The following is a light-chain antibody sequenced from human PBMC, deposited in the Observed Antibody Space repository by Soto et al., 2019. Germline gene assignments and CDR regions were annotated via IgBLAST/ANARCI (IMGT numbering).Light chain of an antibody. J-gene: IGKJ4*01. Sequence: DIQMTQSPSALSASEGDRVTITCRASQSISSNLNWYQQKAGKAPKLLIYAASSLHTGVPSRFSGSGSGTDFTLTISSLQPEDFATYYCQQSSSTPLTFGGGTKVEIK. CDR2: AAS. CDR1: QSISSN. CDR3: QQSSSTPLT. V-gene: IGKV1-39*01.